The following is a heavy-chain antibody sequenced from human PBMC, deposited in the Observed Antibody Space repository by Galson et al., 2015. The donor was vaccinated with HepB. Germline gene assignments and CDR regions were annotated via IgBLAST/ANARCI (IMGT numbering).Heavy chain of an antibody. J-gene: IGHJ4*02. CDR2: ISYDGSNK. CDR1: GFIFSSFA. Sequence: SLRLSCAASGFIFSSFAMHWVRQAPGKGLEWVAVISYDGSNKYYADSVKGRFTISRDNSRNTLYLQMNSLRADDTAVYYCARGDIWGTYRYFGFDYGGQGTLVTVSP. D-gene: IGHD3-16*02. CDR3: ARGDIWGTYRYFGFDY. V-gene: IGHV3-30-3*01.